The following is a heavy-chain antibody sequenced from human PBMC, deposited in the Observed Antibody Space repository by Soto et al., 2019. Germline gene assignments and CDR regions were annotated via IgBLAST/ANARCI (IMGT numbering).Heavy chain of an antibody. D-gene: IGHD3-22*01. V-gene: IGHV3-33*01. CDR1: GFTFSSYG. CDR2: IWYDGSNK. Sequence: QVQLVESGGGVVQPGRSLRLSCAASGFTFSSYGMHWVRQAPGKGLEWVAVIWYDGSNKYYADSVKGRFTISRDNSKNTLYLQMNRLRAEDTAVYYCAREFSYYYDSSGQEYNWFDPWGQGTLVTVSS. J-gene: IGHJ5*02. CDR3: AREFSYYYDSSGQEYNWFDP.